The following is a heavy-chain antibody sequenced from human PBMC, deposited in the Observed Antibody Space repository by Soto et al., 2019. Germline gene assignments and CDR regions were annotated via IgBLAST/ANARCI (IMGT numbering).Heavy chain of an antibody. V-gene: IGHV5-10-1*01. J-gene: IGHJ4*02. CDR3: ARRSADHDF. CDR2: IDPSDSYT. Sequence: VESLKISCQGSGYNFNNYWISWVGQMPGKGLEWMGRIDPSDSYTSYSPSFQGHVTISADKSTGTVHLQWSGLRASDTAMYYCARRSADHDFWGQGTLVTVSS. CDR1: GYNFNNYW.